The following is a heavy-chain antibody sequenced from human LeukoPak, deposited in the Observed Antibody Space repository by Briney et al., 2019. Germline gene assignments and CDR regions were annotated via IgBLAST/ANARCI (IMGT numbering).Heavy chain of an antibody. V-gene: IGHV4-38-2*01. J-gene: IGHJ3*01. Sequence: PSETLSLTCAVSGYSISSGYYWGWIRQPPGKGLEWIGSIYHSGSTYYNPSLKSRVTISVDTSKNQFSLKLSSVTAADTAVYYCARMVRGVIILSWGQGTMVTVSS. CDR1: GYSISSGYY. D-gene: IGHD3-10*01. CDR3: ARMVRGVIILS. CDR2: IYHSGST.